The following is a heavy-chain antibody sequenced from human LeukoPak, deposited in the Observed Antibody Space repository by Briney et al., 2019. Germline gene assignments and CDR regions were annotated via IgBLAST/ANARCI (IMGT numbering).Heavy chain of an antibody. Sequence: PGGSPRLSCVVYGLTFGDHYVSWIRKAPGKGLDWIAYFSNSGTVKNYPNSVSARFTISRDSAKRSVFLQMSSLRSDDTAVYYCARGDSLYYFDLWGQGTLVSVSP. V-gene: IGHV3-11*04. J-gene: IGHJ4*02. CDR1: GLTFGDHY. CDR2: FSNSGTVK. CDR3: ARGDSLYYFDL. D-gene: IGHD2-21*02.